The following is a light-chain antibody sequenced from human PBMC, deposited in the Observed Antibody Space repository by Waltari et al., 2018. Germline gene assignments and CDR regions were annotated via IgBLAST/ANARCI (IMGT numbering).Light chain of an antibody. Sequence: QLVLTQSPSASASLGASVKLTCTLSSGHSSNVIAWHQQQPEKGPRYLMKVNRDGSHSKGDEIPDRCSGSSSGAGRYLTISSRQSEDEADYYCQTGGHGTWVFGGGTKLTVL. CDR2: VNRDGSH. J-gene: IGLJ3*02. CDR1: SGHSSNV. V-gene: IGLV4-69*01. CDR3: QTGGHGTWV.